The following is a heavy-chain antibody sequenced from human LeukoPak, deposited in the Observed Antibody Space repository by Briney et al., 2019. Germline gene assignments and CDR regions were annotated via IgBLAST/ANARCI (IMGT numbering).Heavy chain of an antibody. CDR2: MNGDGSVK. J-gene: IGHJ6*02. CDR1: GFIFSKSW. V-gene: IGHV3-7*01. CDR3: ATYTHWVAGDV. Sequence: GGSLRLSCAASGFIFSKSWMSWVRQAPGKGLEWVANMNGDGSVKDYVDSVKGRFTISRDNARQSLYLQMSDLRAEDTAVYYCATYTHWVAGDVWGQGTTVTVSS. D-gene: IGHD3-16*01.